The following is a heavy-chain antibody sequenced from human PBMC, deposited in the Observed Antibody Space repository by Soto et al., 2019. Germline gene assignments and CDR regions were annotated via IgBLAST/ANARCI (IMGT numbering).Heavy chain of an antibody. V-gene: IGHV4-39*01. J-gene: IGHJ4*02. Sequence: SETLSLTCTVSGGSISSSSYYWGWIRQPPGKGLEWIGSIYYSGSTYYNPSLKSRVTISVDTSKNQFSLKLSSVTAADTAVYYCARLVVTAIPYYFDYWGQGTLVTVSS. CDR3: ARLVVTAIPYYFDY. CDR1: GGSISSSSYY. D-gene: IGHD2-21*02. CDR2: IYYSGST.